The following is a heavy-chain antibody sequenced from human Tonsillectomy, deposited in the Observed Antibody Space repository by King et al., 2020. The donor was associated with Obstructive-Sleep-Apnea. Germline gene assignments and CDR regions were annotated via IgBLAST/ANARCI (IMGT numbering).Heavy chain of an antibody. Sequence: VQLVESGGGVVQPGRSLRLSCAASGFTFSSYAIHWVRQAPGKGLEWVAVISNDGSNYSYADSVKGRFTISRDNSKNTLFLQMNSLRVEDTAVYYCARDVKELRYFDWSFDYWGQGTLVTVSS. CDR1: GFTFSSYA. D-gene: IGHD3-9*01. CDR2: ISNDGSNY. CDR3: ARDVKELRYFDWSFDY. J-gene: IGHJ4*02. V-gene: IGHV3-30-3*01.